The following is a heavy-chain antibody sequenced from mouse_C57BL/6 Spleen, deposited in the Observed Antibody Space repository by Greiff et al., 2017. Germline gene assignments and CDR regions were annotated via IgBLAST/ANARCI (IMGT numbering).Heavy chain of an antibody. CDR2: INPSNGGT. D-gene: IGHD2-5*01. Sequence: QVQLQQPGTELVKPGASVKLSCKASGYTFTSYWMHWVKQRPGQGLEWIGNINPSNGGTNYNEKFKSKATLTVDKSSSTAYMQLSSLTSEDSAVYYCARCPAYYSNSAWFAYWGQGTLVTVSA. CDR3: ARCPAYYSNSAWFAY. J-gene: IGHJ3*01. V-gene: IGHV1-53*01. CDR1: GYTFTSYW.